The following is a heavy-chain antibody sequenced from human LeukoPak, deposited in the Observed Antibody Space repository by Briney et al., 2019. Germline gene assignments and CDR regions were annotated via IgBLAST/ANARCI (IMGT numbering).Heavy chain of an antibody. J-gene: IGHJ4*02. CDR1: GGSISSYY. CDR2: IYYSGST. D-gene: IGHD1-20*01. Sequence: SETLSLTCTVSGGSISSYYWSWIRQPPGKGLEWIGYIYYSGSTNYNPSLKSRVTISVDTSKNQFSLKLSSVTAADTAVYYCARCNWLRNSYYFDYWGQGTLVTVSS. CDR3: ARCNWLRNSYYFDY. V-gene: IGHV4-59*12.